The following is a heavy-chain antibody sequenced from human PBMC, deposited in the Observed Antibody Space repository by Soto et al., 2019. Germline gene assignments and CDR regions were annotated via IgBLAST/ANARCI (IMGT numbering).Heavy chain of an antibody. CDR2: ISAYNGNT. CDR1: GYTFTSYG. Sequence: ASVKVSCKASGYTFTSYGISWVRQAPGQGLEWMGWISAYNGNTNYAQKLQGRVTMTTDTSTSTAYMELRSLRSDDTAVYYCARYYDFWSGTRIKNWFGPWGQGTLVTVSS. J-gene: IGHJ5*02. CDR3: ARYYDFWSGTRIKNWFGP. D-gene: IGHD3-3*01. V-gene: IGHV1-18*01.